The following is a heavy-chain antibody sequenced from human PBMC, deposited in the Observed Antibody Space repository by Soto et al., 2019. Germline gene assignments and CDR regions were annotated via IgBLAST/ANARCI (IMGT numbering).Heavy chain of an antibody. Sequence: ASVKVSCKASGGTFSSYAISWVRQAPGQGLEWMGGIIPIFGTANYAQKFQGRVTITADESTSTAYMELSSLRSEDTAVYYCARGICGGGSCLYYYYGMDVWGQGTTVTVSS. V-gene: IGHV1-69*13. D-gene: IGHD2-15*01. CDR1: GGTFSSYA. J-gene: IGHJ6*02. CDR2: IIPIFGTA. CDR3: ARGICGGGSCLYYYYGMDV.